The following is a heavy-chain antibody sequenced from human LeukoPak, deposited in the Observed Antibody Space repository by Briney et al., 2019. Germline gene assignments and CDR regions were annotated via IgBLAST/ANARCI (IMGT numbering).Heavy chain of an antibody. CDR1: GGSVSSSSYY. CDR2: IYLSGST. CDR3: ARLAGTGSHRRRFDY. V-gene: IGHV4-39*01. D-gene: IGHD6-19*01. Sequence: SETLSLTCTVSGGSVSSSSYYWGWIRQPPGKGLEWIGTIYLSGSTYYNPSLKSRVTISVDTSKNQFSLKLSSVTAADTAVYYCARLAGTGSHRRRFDYWGQGTLVTVSS. J-gene: IGHJ4*02.